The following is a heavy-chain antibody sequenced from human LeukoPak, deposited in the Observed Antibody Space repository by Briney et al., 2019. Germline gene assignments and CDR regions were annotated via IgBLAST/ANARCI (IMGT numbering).Heavy chain of an antibody. CDR2: ISSSSSYI. D-gene: IGHD3-22*01. J-gene: IGHJ4*02. CDR3: ARGISGYVDY. V-gene: IGHV3-21*01. Sequence: GGSLRLSCAASGFTFSSYSMNWVRQVPGKGLEWVSSISSSSSYIYYADSVKGRFTISRDNAKNSLYLQMNSLRAEDTAVYYCARGISGYVDYWGQGTLVTVSS. CDR1: GFTFSSYS.